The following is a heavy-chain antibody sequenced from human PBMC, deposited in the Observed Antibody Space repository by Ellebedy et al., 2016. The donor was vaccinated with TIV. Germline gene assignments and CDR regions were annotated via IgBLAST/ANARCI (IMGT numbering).Heavy chain of an antibody. D-gene: IGHD1-26*01. CDR2: IIPIVVTP. Sequence: SVKVSCXAYGYTFINYDITWVRQAPGQGLKWMGRIIPIVVTPNYAQKFQGRVTITADKSTSTAYMELRSLRSEDTAVYYCARVSRWEAFDIWGQGTMVTVSS. CDR1: GYTFINYD. V-gene: IGHV1-69*04. J-gene: IGHJ3*02. CDR3: ARVSRWEAFDI.